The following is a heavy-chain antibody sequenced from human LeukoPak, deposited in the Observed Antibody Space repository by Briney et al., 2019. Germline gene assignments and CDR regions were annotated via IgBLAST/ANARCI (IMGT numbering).Heavy chain of an antibody. CDR2: INHSGST. J-gene: IGHJ3*02. CDR1: GGSFSGYY. CDR3: ARGRRVPVLMCAFDI. V-gene: IGHV4-34*01. D-gene: IGHD2-8*01. Sequence: PSETLSLTCAVYGGSFSGYYWSWIRQPPGKGLEWIGEINHSGSTNYNPSLKSRVTISVDTSKNQFSLKLSSVTAADTAVYYCARGRRVPVLMCAFDIWGQGTMVTVSS.